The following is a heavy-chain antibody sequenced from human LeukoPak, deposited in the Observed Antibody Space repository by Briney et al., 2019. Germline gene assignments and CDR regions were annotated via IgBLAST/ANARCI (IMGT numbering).Heavy chain of an antibody. D-gene: IGHD5-18*01. V-gene: IGHV4-4*07. Sequence: PSETLSLTCSVSGGSISSYFWSWIRQPAGKGLEWIGRIYPSGSTNYNPSLKSRVTMSLDTSKSQFSLKLSSVIAADTAVYYCARLGYTCGYAFDAWGQGTLVTVSS. J-gene: IGHJ4*02. CDR3: ARLGYTCGYAFDA. CDR1: GGSISSYF. CDR2: IYPSGST.